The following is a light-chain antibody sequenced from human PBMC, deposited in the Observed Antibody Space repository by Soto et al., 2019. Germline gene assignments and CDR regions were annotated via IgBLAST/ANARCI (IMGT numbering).Light chain of an antibody. J-gene: IGKJ2*01. Sequence: EIVLTQSPGTLYLSPGERATLSCRASQSVSSNYLACYQQKRGQAPRLLIYAASARATGIPDRFSGSGSGTDFTLTISRLEPEDFAVYFCQLYGSSPPRYTFAQGTKLEIK. CDR1: QSVSSNY. CDR2: AAS. V-gene: IGKV3-20*01. CDR3: QLYGSSPPRYT.